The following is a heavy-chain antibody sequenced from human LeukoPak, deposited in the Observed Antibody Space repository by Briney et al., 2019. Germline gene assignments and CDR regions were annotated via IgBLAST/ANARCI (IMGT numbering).Heavy chain of an antibody. CDR1: GFTFSSYG. V-gene: IGHV3-30*02. CDR3: AKDVAVPAAFYYYYMDV. Sequence: GGSLRLSCAASGFTFSSYGMHWVRQAPGKGLEWVAFIRYDGSNKYYADSVKGRFAISRDNSKNTLYLQMNSLRAEDTAVYYCAKDVAVPAAFYYYYMDVWGKGTTVTVSS. J-gene: IGHJ6*03. D-gene: IGHD2-2*01. CDR2: IRYDGSNK.